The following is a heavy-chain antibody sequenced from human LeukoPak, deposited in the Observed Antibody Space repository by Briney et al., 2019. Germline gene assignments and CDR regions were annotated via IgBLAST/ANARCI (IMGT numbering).Heavy chain of an antibody. CDR1: GFIFDSYG. J-gene: IGHJ4*02. Sequence: GGSLRLSCATSGFIFDSYGMTWVRQAPGKGLEWVAGVNWNGGSTGHAASVKGRFIISRDNGKNSLDLLMNSLRAEDTAVYYCTSLSNTDKDDYWGQGTLVTVSS. D-gene: IGHD1/OR15-1a*01. CDR3: TSLSNTDKDDY. V-gene: IGHV3-20*04. CDR2: VNWNGGST.